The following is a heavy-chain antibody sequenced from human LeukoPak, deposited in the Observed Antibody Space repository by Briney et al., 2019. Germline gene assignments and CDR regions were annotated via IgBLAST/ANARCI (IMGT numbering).Heavy chain of an antibody. CDR2: ISGSGGST. D-gene: IGHD2-2*01. V-gene: IGHV3-23*01. CDR1: GFTFSSYA. J-gene: IGHJ4*02. Sequence: PGGSLRLSCAASGFTFSSYAMSWVRQAPGKGLEWVSAISGSGGSTYYADSVKGRFTISRDNSKNTLYLQMNSLRAEDTAVYYCAKDRDIVVVPAATDYYFDYWGQGTLVTVCS. CDR3: AKDRDIVVVPAATDYYFDY.